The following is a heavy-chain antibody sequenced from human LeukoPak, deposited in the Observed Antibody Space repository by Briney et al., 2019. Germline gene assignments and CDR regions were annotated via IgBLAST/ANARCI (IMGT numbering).Heavy chain of an antibody. CDR2: IYYNGST. J-gene: IGHJ5*02. CDR1: GGSISSYY. V-gene: IGHV4-59*01. CDR3: ARIEVRGVIFRSWFDP. D-gene: IGHD3-10*01. Sequence: PSETLSLTCTVSGGSISSYYWSWIRQPPGKGLEWIGYIYYNGSTNYNPSLKSRVTISVDTSKNQFSLKLSSVTAADTAVYYCARIEVRGVIFRSWFDPWGQGTLVTVSS.